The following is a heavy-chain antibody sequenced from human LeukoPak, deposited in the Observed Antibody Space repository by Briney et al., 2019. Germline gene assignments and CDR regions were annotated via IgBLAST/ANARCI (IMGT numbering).Heavy chain of an antibody. V-gene: IGHV1-24*01. J-gene: IGHJ4*02. Sequence: ASAKVSCKVSGYTLTELSMHWVRQAPGKGLEWMGGFDPEDGETIYAQKFQGRVTMTEDTSTDTAYMELSSLRSEDTAVYYCATAVLGGSVVVITTPYFDYWGQGTLVTVSS. CDR2: FDPEDGET. D-gene: IGHD3-22*01. CDR3: ATAVLGGSVVVITTPYFDY. CDR1: GYTLTELS.